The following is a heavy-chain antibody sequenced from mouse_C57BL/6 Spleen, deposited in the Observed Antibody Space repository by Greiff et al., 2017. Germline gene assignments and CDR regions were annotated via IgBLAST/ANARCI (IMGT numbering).Heavy chain of an antibody. CDR1: GYTFTDYE. Sequence: QVQLQQSGAELVRPGASVTLSCKASGYTFTDYEMHWVKQTPVHGLEWIGAIDPETGGTAYNQKFKGKAILTADKSSSTAYMELRSLTSEDSAVYYCTSDSPSWFAYWGQGTLVTVSA. J-gene: IGHJ3*01. CDR3: TSDSPSWFAY. CDR2: IDPETGGT. V-gene: IGHV1-15*01.